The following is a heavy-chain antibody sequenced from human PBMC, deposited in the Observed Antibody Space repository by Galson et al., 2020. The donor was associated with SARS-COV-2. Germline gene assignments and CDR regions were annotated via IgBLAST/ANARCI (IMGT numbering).Heavy chain of an antibody. CDR3: ARGGESDFWSGYTTYYFDS. J-gene: IGHJ4*02. CDR2: INPSGGNT. D-gene: IGHD3-3*01. V-gene: IGHV1-46*01. Sequence: ASVKVSCKASGYTLSSYYMNWVRQAPGQGLEWMGLINPSGGNTKYAQKFQGTVTLTRDTSTSTVYMEVSSLRSEDTAVYYCARGGESDFWSGYTTYYFDSWGQGTLVTVSS. CDR1: GYTLSSYY.